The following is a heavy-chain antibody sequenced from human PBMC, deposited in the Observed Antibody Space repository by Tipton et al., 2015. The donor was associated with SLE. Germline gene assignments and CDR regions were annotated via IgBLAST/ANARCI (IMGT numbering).Heavy chain of an antibody. Sequence: QLVQSGGGLVQPGGSLRLSCAASGFTFSNFGMHWVRQAPGKGLEWVAFIRYDGSFKSFADFVKGRFTISRDNSKNTLYLQMNSLTPEDTAVYYCAGDSAWYDALDIWGQGTMVTVSS. D-gene: IGHD6-13*01. J-gene: IGHJ3*02. CDR3: AGDSAWYDALDI. CDR2: IRYDGSFK. V-gene: IGHV3-30*02. CDR1: GFTFSNFG.